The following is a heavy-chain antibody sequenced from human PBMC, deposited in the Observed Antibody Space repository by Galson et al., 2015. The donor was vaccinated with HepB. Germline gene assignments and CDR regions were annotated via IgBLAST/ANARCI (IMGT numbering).Heavy chain of an antibody. CDR3: TRPGYGSSWFLDYSHGMDI. CDR2: IRNRANNYAT. V-gene: IGHV3-73*01. Sequence: SLRLSCAASGFTFSGSDIHWVRLASGKGLEWVGRIRNRANNYATAYAASVRGRFTVSRDDSKNTAYLQMNSLKTEDTAVYYCTRPGYGSSWFLDYSHGMDIWGQGTTVIVS. CDR1: GFTFSGSD. J-gene: IGHJ6*02. D-gene: IGHD6-13*01.